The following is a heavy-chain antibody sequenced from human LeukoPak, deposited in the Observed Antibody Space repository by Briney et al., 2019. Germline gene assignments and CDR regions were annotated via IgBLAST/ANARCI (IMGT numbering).Heavy chain of an antibody. D-gene: IGHD3-22*01. CDR2: INPNSGGT. CDR1: GYTFTGYY. Sequence: ASVKVSCKASGYTFTGYYMHWVRQAPGQGLEWMGWINPNSGGTNYAQKFQGRVTMTRDTSISTAYMELSRLRSDDTAVYYCARGIYYYDSSGYLNWFDPWGQGTLVTVSS. V-gene: IGHV1-2*02. J-gene: IGHJ5*02. CDR3: ARGIYYYDSSGYLNWFDP.